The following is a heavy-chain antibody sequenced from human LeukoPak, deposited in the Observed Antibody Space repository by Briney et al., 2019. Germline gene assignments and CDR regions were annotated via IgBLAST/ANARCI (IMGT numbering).Heavy chain of an antibody. CDR3: AKFKQLAYYYYMDV. D-gene: IGHD6-13*01. J-gene: IGHJ6*03. CDR2: ISGSGGST. CDR1: GFTFSSYA. Sequence: GGSLRLSCAASGFTFSSYAMSWVRQAPGKGLEWVSAISGSGGSTYYADSVKGRFTISRDNSKNTLYLQMNSLRAEGTAVYYCAKFKQLAYYYYMDVWGKGTTVTVSS. V-gene: IGHV3-23*01.